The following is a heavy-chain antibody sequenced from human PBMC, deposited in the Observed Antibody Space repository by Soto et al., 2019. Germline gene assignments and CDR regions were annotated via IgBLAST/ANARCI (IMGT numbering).Heavy chain of an antibody. CDR1: GGTFSGYA. J-gene: IGHJ6*02. Sequence: QVQLVQSGAEVKKPGSSVKVSCKASGGTFSGYAISWVRQAPGQGLEWMGGIIPIFGTANYAQKFQGRVTITADESTSTAYMELSSLRSEDTAVYYCARVRYYYDSSGYDTSYYYYGMDVWGQGTTVTVSS. V-gene: IGHV1-69*01. CDR3: ARVRYYYDSSGYDTSYYYYGMDV. CDR2: IIPIFGTA. D-gene: IGHD3-22*01.